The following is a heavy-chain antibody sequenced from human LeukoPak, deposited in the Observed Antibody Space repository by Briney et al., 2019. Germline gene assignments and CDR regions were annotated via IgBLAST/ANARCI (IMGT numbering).Heavy chain of an antibody. J-gene: IGHJ4*02. D-gene: IGHD3-10*01. CDR3: ARGGYGTGPDY. CDR1: GFTFNNYW. Sequence: GGSLRLSCAVSGFTFNNYWIHWVRQAPGKGLVWVSQIDNDGSGTTYADSVKGPFTMSRDNAKNTLYLQMNSLRAEDTAVYYCARGGYGTGPDYWGQGTLVTVSS. V-gene: IGHV3-74*01. CDR2: IDNDGSGT.